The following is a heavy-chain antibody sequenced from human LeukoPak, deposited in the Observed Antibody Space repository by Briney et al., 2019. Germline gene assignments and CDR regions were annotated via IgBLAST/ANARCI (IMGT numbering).Heavy chain of an antibody. CDR3: AKDLGSYYYMDV. V-gene: IGHV3-23*01. CDR1: GFTFSNYA. Sequence: PGGSLRLSCAASGFTFSNYAMTWVRQVPGKGLEWVSAISGSGDTTYYADSVKGRLTISRDNSKNTLYLQMNSLRADDTAVYYCAKDLGSYYYMDVWGKGTTVTVSS. CDR2: ISGSGDTT. D-gene: IGHD7-27*01. J-gene: IGHJ6*03.